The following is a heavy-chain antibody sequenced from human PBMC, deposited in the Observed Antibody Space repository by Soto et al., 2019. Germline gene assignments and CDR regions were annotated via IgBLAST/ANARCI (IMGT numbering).Heavy chain of an antibody. D-gene: IGHD5-12*01. CDR3: ARGYLEVATITTYYYYYMDV. Sequence: QVQLVQSGAEVKKPGSSVKVSCKASGGTFSSYTISWVRQAPGQGLEWMGRIIPILGIANYAQKFQGRVTITADKSTSTADMELSSLRSEDTAVYYCARGYLEVATITTYYYYYMDVWGKGTTVTVSS. CDR1: GGTFSSYT. CDR2: IIPILGIA. J-gene: IGHJ6*03. V-gene: IGHV1-69*02.